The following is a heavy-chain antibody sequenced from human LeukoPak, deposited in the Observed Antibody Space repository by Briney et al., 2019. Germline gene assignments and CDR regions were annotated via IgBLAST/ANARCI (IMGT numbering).Heavy chain of an antibody. D-gene: IGHD2-15*01. Sequence: SETLSLTCAVYGGSFSGYYWSWIRQPPGKGLEWIGEINHSGNTNYNPSLKSRVTISVDTSKNQFSLKLSSVTAADTAVYYCARSLVEDVVVVVAATQDWFDPWGQGTLVTVSS. CDR2: INHSGNT. CDR3: ARSLVEDVVVVVAATQDWFDP. J-gene: IGHJ5*02. CDR1: GGSFSGYY. V-gene: IGHV4-34*01.